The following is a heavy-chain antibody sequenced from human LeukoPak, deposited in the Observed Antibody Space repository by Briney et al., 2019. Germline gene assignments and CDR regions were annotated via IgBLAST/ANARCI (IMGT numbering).Heavy chain of an antibody. Sequence: GGSLRLSCAASGFTFSSYWMSWVRQAPGKGLEWVANIKQDGSEKYYVDSVKGRFTISRDNAKNSLYLQMNSLRAEDTAVYYCARARGFDWNHYSRTGNYFDYWGQGTLVTVSS. CDR2: IKQDGSEK. J-gene: IGHJ4*02. V-gene: IGHV3-7*01. CDR3: ARARGFDWNHYSRTGNYFDY. CDR1: GFTFSSYW. D-gene: IGHD3-9*01.